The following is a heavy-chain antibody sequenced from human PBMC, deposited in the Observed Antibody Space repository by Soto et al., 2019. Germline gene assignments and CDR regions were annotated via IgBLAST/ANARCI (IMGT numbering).Heavy chain of an antibody. D-gene: IGHD4-17*01. V-gene: IGHV4-34*01. Sequence: PGGSLRLSCAASGFTFSDYYMSWIRQAPGKGLEWIGEINHSGSTNYNPSLKSRVTISVDTSKNQFSLKLSSVTAADTAVYYCARAKSHDYGDYGFFFDYWGQGTLVTVSS. CDR1: GFTFSDYY. CDR3: ARAKSHDYGDYGFFFDY. CDR2: INHSGST. J-gene: IGHJ4*02.